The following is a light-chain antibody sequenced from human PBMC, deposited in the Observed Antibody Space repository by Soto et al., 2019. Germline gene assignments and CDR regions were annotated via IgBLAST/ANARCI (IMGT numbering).Light chain of an antibody. CDR1: QSISSW. Sequence: DIPMTQSPSTLSASVGDRVTITCRASQSISSWLAWYQQKPGKAPKRLIYRASSLESGVPSRFSGSGSGTEFTLTISSLQPDDFATYYCQQYDTYWTFGQGNKVEIK. CDR3: QQYDTYWT. J-gene: IGKJ1*01. V-gene: IGKV1-5*03. CDR2: RAS.